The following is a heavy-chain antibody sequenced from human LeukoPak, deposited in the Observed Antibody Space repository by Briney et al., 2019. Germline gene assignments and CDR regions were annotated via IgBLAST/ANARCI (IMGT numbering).Heavy chain of an antibody. CDR1: GFTFSSYG. CDR3: ARDEPNYYYMDV. J-gene: IGHJ6*03. CDR2: ISSSSSNI. V-gene: IGHV3-48*04. Sequence: GGSLRLSCAASGFTFSSYGMNWVRQAPGKGLEWVSYISSSSSNIYYADSVKGRFTISRDNAKNSLYLQMNSRRAEDTAVYYCARDEPNYYYMDVWGKGTTVTVSS.